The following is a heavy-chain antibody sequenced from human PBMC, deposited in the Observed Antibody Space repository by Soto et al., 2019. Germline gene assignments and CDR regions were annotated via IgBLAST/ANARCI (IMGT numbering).Heavy chain of an antibody. V-gene: IGHV2-70*01. CDR2: IDWDYDK. CDR3: ARCLDINIAVAGLSFDY. D-gene: IGHD6-19*01. Sequence: AFGPKLENHTQTLTMTCTFSGFSLSTSGMCVSWIRQPPVKALEWLALIDWDYDKYYSTSLKTRLTISKDTSKNQVVLTMTNMDPVDTATYYCARCLDINIAVAGLSFDYWGQGTLVTVSS. CDR1: GFSLSTSGMC. J-gene: IGHJ4*02.